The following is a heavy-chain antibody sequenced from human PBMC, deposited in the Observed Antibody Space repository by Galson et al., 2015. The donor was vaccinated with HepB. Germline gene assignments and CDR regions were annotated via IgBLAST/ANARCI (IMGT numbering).Heavy chain of an antibody. CDR1: GGSISSYY. J-gene: IGHJ4*02. CDR2: IYYSGST. D-gene: IGHD6-13*01. Sequence: ETLSLTCTVSGGSISSYYWSWIRQPPGKGLEWIGYIYYSGSTNYNPSLKSRVTISVDTSKNQFSLKLSSVTAADTAVYYCASGAAAGRWGVDYWGQGTLVTVSS. CDR3: ASGAAAGRWGVDY. V-gene: IGHV4-59*01.